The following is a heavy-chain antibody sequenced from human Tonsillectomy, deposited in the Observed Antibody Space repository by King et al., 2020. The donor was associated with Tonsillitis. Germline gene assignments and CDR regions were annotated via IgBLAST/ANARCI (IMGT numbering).Heavy chain of an antibody. Sequence: VQLVESGGGLVQPGRSLRLSCAASGFTFDDYAMHWVRQAPGKGLEWVSGISWNSGSIGYADSVKGRFTISRDNAKNSLYLQMNSLRGEDTALYYCAKEIYYDSSGNYYYGMDVWGQGTTVTVSS. V-gene: IGHV3-9*01. CDR3: AKEIYYDSSGNYYYGMDV. CDR1: GFTFDDYA. J-gene: IGHJ6*02. CDR2: ISWNSGSI. D-gene: IGHD3-22*01.